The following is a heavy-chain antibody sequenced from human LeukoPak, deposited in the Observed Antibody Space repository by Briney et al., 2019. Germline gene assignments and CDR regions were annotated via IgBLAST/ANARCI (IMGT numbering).Heavy chain of an antibody. V-gene: IGHV1-2*02. CDR1: GYTFTGYY. CDR3: AYSGYSFGVGAFDI. J-gene: IGHJ3*02. Sequence: GASVKVSCKASGYTFTGYYMHWVRQAPGQGLEWMGWINPNSGDTNYAQKFQGRVTMTRDTSISTAYMELSRLRSDDTAVYYCAYSGYSFGVGAFDIWGQGTMVTVSS. CDR2: INPNSGDT. D-gene: IGHD3-22*01.